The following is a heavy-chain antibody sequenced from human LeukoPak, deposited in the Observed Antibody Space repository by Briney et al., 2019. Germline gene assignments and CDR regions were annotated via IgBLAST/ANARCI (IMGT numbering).Heavy chain of an antibody. J-gene: IGHJ6*02. V-gene: IGHV3-30-3*01. CDR2: ISKDGSNK. CDR3: ARGIMVRGIEYYYGMDV. CDR1: GFTFSRYV. D-gene: IGHD3-10*01. Sequence: GRSLRLSCAVSGFTFSRYVMHWVRQARGKGLKWVAVISKDGSNKYYADSVKGRFTISRDNAKNTLYLQMNSLRAEDTAVYYCARGIMVRGIEYYYGMDVWGQGTTVTVSS.